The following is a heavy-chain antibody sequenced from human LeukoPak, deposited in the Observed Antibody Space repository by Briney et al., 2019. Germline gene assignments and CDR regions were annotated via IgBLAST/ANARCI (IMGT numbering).Heavy chain of an antibody. J-gene: IGHJ4*02. CDR1: GFIFRSHG. V-gene: IGHV3-30*02. CDR3: ARDRDLLTGDFPTNIDF. D-gene: IGHD3-9*01. CDR2: IRSDGRNE. Sequence: GGSLRLSCVASGFIFRSHGIHWVRQAPGKGLEWVAFIRSDGRNEFYADTVKGRFIISRDNSKNTLYLQINSLRSEDTAVYFCARDRDLLTGDFPTNIDFWGQGILVTVSS.